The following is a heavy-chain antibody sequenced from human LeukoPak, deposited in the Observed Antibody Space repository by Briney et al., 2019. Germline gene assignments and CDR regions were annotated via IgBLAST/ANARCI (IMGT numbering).Heavy chain of an antibody. CDR3: SSGIESRGIYYYYMDD. V-gene: IGHV1-8*01. J-gene: IGHJ6*03. CDR1: GYTFTNYY. CDR2: INPNSGNT. D-gene: IGHD1-14*01. Sequence: ASVKVSCKASGYTFTNYYINWVRQATGQGLEWMGWINPNSGNTGYAQRFQGRVTMTRNTSISTAYMELSSLRSEDTAVYYCSSGIESRGIYYYYMDDWGKGTMVTVSS.